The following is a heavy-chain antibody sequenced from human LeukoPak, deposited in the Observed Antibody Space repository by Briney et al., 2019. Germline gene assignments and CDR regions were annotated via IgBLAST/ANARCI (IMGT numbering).Heavy chain of an antibody. Sequence: AASVKVSCKASGYTFTSYYMHWVRQAPGQGLEWMGIINPSGGSTSYAQKFQGRVTMTRDMSTSTVYMELSSLRSEDTAVYYCAREGSHTAMVTGYFDYWGQGTLVTVSS. CDR1: GYTFTSYY. J-gene: IGHJ4*02. CDR3: AREGSHTAMVTGYFDY. CDR2: INPSGGST. V-gene: IGHV1-46*01. D-gene: IGHD5-18*01.